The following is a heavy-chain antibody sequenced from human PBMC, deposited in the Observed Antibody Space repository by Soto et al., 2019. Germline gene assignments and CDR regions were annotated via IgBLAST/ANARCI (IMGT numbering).Heavy chain of an antibody. J-gene: IGHJ6*01. CDR2: IYPGDSDT. D-gene: IGHD3-3*01. CDR1: GYSFTSYW. CDR3: ARHVWSGYIAPYYYGGFYV. V-gene: IGHV5-51*01. Sequence: GYPKLSCKGSGYSFTSYWIGWVRQLPGKGLEWMGIIYPGDSDTRYRPSFQGQVTIPANKSISTAYLQGTSLKASDIAKYCCARHVWSGYIAPYYYGGFYVWGQGTTVNVS.